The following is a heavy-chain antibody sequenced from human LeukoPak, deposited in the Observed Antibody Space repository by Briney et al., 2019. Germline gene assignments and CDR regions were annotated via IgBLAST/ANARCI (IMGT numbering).Heavy chain of an antibody. CDR2: ISSSSYDT. V-gene: IGHV3-21*05. CDR1: GFTFSTYS. D-gene: IGHD2-2*01. CDR3: SSSFDY. Sequence: GGSLRLSCAASGFTFSTYSMNWVRQSPGKGLEWVSYISSSSYDTYYADSVKGRFTVSRDNAKNSLYLQMNSLRDEDTAVYYCSSSFDYWGQGTLVTVSS. J-gene: IGHJ4*02.